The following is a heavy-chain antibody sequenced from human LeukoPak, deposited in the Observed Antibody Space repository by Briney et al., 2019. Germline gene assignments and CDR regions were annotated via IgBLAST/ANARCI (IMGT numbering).Heavy chain of an antibody. CDR1: GYTFTSYY. J-gene: IGHJ3*02. V-gene: IGHV1-46*01. Sequence: ASVKVSCKAFGYTFTSYYMHWVRQAPGQGLEWMGIINPSGGTTNNAQKFQGRVTMTRDTSTSTVYMELSSLRSEDTAVYYCAREGGRTDAFDIWGQGTMVTVSS. CDR3: AREGGRTDAFDI. CDR2: INPSGGTT.